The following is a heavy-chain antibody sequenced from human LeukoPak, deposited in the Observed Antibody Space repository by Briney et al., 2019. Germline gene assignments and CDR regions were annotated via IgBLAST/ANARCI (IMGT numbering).Heavy chain of an antibody. CDR2: IYYSGST. CDR3: ATEGSTRYWYFDL. J-gene: IGHJ2*01. D-gene: IGHD2-2*01. CDR1: GGSISSGGYY. Sequence: SQTLSLTCTVSGGSISSGGYYWSWIRQHPGKGLEWIGYIYYSGSTYYNPSLKSRVTISVDTSKNQFSLKLSSVTAADTAVYYCATEGSTRYWYFDLWGRGTLVTVSS. V-gene: IGHV4-31*03.